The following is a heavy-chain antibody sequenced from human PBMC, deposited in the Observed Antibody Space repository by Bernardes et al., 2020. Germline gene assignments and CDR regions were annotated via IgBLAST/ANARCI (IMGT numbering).Heavy chain of an antibody. CDR2: IGGHGSTI. CDR3: ARRGITYCTDIDCHPNWFDP. CDR1: GFTFSDYY. D-gene: IGHD2-8*02. Sequence: SLRLSCAASGFTFSDYYMTWIRQAPGKGLEWVAYIGGHGSTIKYADSVRGRFTISSDNSKNSLYLQMNSLGAEDTAVYYCARRGITYCTDIDCHPNWFDPWGQGTLVTVSS. J-gene: IGHJ5*02. V-gene: IGHV3-11*01.